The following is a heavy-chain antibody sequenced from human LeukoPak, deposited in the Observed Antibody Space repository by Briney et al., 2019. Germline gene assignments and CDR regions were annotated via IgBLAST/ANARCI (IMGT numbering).Heavy chain of an antibody. Sequence: GGSLRLSCAASGFAFSSYPFHWVRQAPGKGLEWVAVISYDGSNKYYADSVKGRFTISRDNSKNTLYLQMNSLRAEDTAVYYCAKEGTRLLWFGESKRPYYFDYWGQGTLVTVSS. CDR1: GFAFSSYP. J-gene: IGHJ4*02. V-gene: IGHV3-30*18. CDR2: ISYDGSNK. CDR3: AKEGTRLLWFGESKRPYYFDY. D-gene: IGHD3-10*01.